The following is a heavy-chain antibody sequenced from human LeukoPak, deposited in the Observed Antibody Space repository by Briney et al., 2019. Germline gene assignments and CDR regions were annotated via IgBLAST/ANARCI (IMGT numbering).Heavy chain of an antibody. CDR3: ATDSSPENH. J-gene: IGHJ5*02. D-gene: IGHD6-13*01. Sequence: GGSLRLSCAASGFTLSNVWMSWVRQAPGKGLEWVSSISSSSSYIYYADSVKGRFTISRDNAKNSLYLQMNSLRAEDTAVYYCATDSSPENHWGQGTLVTVSS. CDR1: GFTLSNVW. V-gene: IGHV3-21*01. CDR2: ISSSSSYI.